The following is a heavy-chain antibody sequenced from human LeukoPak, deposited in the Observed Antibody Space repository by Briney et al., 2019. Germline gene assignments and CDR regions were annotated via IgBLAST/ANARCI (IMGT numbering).Heavy chain of an antibody. V-gene: IGHV3-23*01. CDR2: ISGSGGST. D-gene: IGHD6-19*01. Sequence: QPGGSLRLSCAASGFIFSSYAMSWVRQAPGKGLEWVSAISGSGGSTYYADSVKGRFTISRDNSKNTLYLQMNSLRAEDTAVYYCAKDIAVAGTSGYFDYWGQGTLVTVSS. J-gene: IGHJ4*02. CDR3: AKDIAVAGTSGYFDY. CDR1: GFIFSSYA.